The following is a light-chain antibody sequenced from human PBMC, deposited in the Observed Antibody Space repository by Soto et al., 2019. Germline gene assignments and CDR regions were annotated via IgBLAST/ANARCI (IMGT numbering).Light chain of an antibody. CDR2: GAS. CDR1: QSVSSN. J-gene: IGKJ4*01. V-gene: IGKV3-15*01. Sequence: EIVLTQSPATLSVSPGERATLSCRASQSVSSNLAWYQQKPGQAPRLVIYGASTRATGIPARFSGSGSGTEFTLTISSLLSEDFAVYYCQHYNKLPLTFGGGAKVDIK. CDR3: QHYNKLPLT.